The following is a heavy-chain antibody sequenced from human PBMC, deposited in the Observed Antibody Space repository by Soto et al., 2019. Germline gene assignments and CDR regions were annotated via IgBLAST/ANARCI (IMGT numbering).Heavy chain of an antibody. CDR1: VFTSSG. CDR2: ISTHNGNT. Sequence: ASVKVSCKASVFTSSGISWVRQAPGQRLEWMGWISTHNGNTIYAQKFQGRVIMTMDTSTTTVYMELRSLRPDDTAVYYCAREENCSDGICYSEYFQRWGQGTLVTVSS. CDR3: AREENCSDGICYSEYFQR. J-gene: IGHJ1*01. D-gene: IGHD2-15*01. V-gene: IGHV1-18*04.